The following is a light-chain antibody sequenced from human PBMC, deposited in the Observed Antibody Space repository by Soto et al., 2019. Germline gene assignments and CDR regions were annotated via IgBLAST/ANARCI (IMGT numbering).Light chain of an antibody. V-gene: IGLV2-8*01. CDR1: SSDVGGYNY. J-gene: IGLJ1*01. CDR2: EVN. Sequence: HSDLAQPPSASGSPGQSVAISCTGTSSDVGGYNYVSWYQQHPGKAPKLMIYEVNKRPSGVPDRFSGSKSGNTASLTVSGLQAEDEADYYCSSYAGSSNVFGTGNKVTVL. CDR3: SSYAGSSNV.